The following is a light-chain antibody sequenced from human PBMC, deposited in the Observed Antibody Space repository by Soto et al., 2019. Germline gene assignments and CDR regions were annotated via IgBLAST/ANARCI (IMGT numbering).Light chain of an antibody. CDR3: QQRSNWPPLT. J-gene: IGKJ4*01. CDR2: DAS. CDR1: QSVSSY. V-gene: IGKV3-11*01. Sequence: EIVLTQSPATLSFSLGERATLSCRASQSVSSYLAWYQQKPGQAPRLLIYDASNRATGIPARFSGSGAATDFTLTISTLEPEDFAVYYCQQRSNWPPLTFGGGTKGEIK.